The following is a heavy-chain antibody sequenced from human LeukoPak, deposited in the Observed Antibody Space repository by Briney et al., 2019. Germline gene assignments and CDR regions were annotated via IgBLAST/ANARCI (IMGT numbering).Heavy chain of an antibody. CDR1: GFTADTYW. CDR2: IKPDGSEN. Sequence: GGSLRLTCVASGFTADTYWMSWVRQAPRKGLEWVANIKPDGSENQYVDSVRGRFTVSRDNAKNSLYLQMNSLRAEDTAVYFCAKDHYGGGLWGQGALVTVSS. CDR3: AKDHYGGGL. V-gene: IGHV3-7*01. D-gene: IGHD4-23*01. J-gene: IGHJ4*02.